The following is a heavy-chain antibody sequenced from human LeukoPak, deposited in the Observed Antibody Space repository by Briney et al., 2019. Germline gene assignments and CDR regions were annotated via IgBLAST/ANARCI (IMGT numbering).Heavy chain of an antibody. D-gene: IGHD3-10*01. CDR3: ARGYYGPEHYAAFDI. Sequence: GGSLRLSCAPSGFTVSSNHMSWVRQAPGKGLEWVSVIYSGGSTYYADSVKGRFTISRDNSKNTLYLQMNSLRAEDTAVYYCARGYYGPEHYAAFDIWGQGTMVTVSS. J-gene: IGHJ3*02. CDR1: GFTVSSNH. V-gene: IGHV3-53*01. CDR2: IYSGGST.